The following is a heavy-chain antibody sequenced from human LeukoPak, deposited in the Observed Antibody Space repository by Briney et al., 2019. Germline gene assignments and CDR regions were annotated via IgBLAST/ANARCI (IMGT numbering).Heavy chain of an antibody. CDR3: ARAARAARRLLWFDY. V-gene: IGHV4-34*01. CDR2: INHSGST. CDR1: GGSFSGYY. J-gene: IGHJ4*02. D-gene: IGHD6-25*01. Sequence: PSETLSLTCAVYGGSFSGYYWSWIRQPPGKGLECVGEINHSGSTNYNPSLKRRGTISVDTSNNQFYLMLSSVPAAVTALYSCARAARAARRLLWFDYWGQGTLVTVSS.